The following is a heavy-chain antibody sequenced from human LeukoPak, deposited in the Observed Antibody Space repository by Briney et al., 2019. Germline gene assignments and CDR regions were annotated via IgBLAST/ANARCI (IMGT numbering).Heavy chain of an antibody. CDR3: ARASYSNPFDY. J-gene: IGHJ4*02. D-gene: IGHD4-11*01. V-gene: IGHV3-48*03. CDR1: RFIWSSFE. CDR2: IGSSDSTI. Sequence: GGSLRLSCAASRFIWSSFEMNWVRQAPGKGLYWVSYIGSSDSTIYYADSVKGRFTISRDNAKNSLYLQVNSVRAEDTAVYYCARASYSNPFDYWGQGTLVTVSS.